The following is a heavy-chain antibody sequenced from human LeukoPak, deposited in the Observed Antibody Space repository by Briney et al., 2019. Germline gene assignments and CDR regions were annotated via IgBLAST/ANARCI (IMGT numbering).Heavy chain of an antibody. J-gene: IGHJ5*02. V-gene: IGHV3-30*18. CDR1: GFTFSSYG. CDR2: ISYVGSNK. Sequence: PGRSLRLSCAASGFTFSSYGMHWVRQAPGKGLEWVAVISYVGSNKYYADSVKGRFTISRDNSKNTLYLQMNSLRAEDTAVYYCAKEGAGWNYYGSNWFDRWGQGTLVTVSS. CDR3: AKEGAGWNYYGSNWFDR. D-gene: IGHD3-10*01.